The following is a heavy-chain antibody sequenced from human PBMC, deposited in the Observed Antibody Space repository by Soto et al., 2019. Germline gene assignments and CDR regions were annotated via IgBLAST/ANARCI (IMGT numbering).Heavy chain of an antibody. CDR1: GGSFSGYY. J-gene: IGHJ6*02. V-gene: IGHV4-34*01. Sequence: SETLSLTCAVYGGSFSGYYWSWIRQPPGKGLEWIGEINHSGSTNYNPSLKSRVTISVDTSKNQFSLKLSSVTAADTAVYYCARWSPYCTNGVCYKNYYYYYGMDVWGQGTTVTVSS. D-gene: IGHD2-8*01. CDR3: ARWSPYCTNGVCYKNYYYYYGMDV. CDR2: INHSGST.